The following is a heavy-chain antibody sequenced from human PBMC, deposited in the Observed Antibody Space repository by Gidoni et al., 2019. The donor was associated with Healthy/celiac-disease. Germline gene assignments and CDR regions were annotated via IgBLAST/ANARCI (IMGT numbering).Heavy chain of an antibody. V-gene: IGHV4-31*03. CDR2: IYYSGST. J-gene: IGHJ5*02. Sequence: QVQLQESGPGLVKPSQTLSLPCTVSGGSISSGGYYWSWIRQHPGKGLEWIGYIYYSGSTYYNPSLKSRVTISVDTSKNQFSLKLSSVTAADTAVYYCARDLSGSSSIFDPWGQGTLVTVSS. CDR3: ARDLSGSSSIFDP. CDR1: GGSISSGGYY. D-gene: IGHD3-22*01.